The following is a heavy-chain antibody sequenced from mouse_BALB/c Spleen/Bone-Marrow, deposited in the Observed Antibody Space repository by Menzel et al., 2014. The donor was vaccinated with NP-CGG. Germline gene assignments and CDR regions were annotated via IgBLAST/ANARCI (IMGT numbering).Heavy chain of an antibody. V-gene: IGHV5-6-3*01. CDR3: ARACY. Sequence: EVKLVEFGGGLVRFGGALKLSCAASGFSCSRYGMSLVRQTPDKRRELVAIINSDDGSNYYPDSVKGRFTISRDNAKNTLYLQMSSLKSEDTAMYYCARACYWGQGTLVTVSA. J-gene: IGHJ3*01. CDR2: INSDDGSN. CDR1: GFSCSRYG.